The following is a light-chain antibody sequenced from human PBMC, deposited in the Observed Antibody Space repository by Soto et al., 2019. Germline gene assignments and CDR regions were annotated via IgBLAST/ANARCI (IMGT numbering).Light chain of an antibody. J-gene: IGKJ2*01. Sequence: DIQMTQSPSSLSASVGDRLTITCRASQSISSYLNWYQQRPGKAPNLLIYAASSLRSGVPSRLSGSGSGTEFTLTISSLTPEDVATYYCQQSYSTPYTFGQGTKLEIK. CDR3: QQSYSTPYT. V-gene: IGKV1-39*01. CDR2: AAS. CDR1: QSISSY.